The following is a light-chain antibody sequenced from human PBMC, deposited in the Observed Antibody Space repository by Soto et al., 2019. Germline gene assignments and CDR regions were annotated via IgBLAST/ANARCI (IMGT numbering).Light chain of an antibody. V-gene: IGKV3-15*01. CDR1: QSVSSN. CDR2: GAS. CDR3: QQYNNWPRT. Sequence: EIVMTQSPSTLSVSPGERATLSCRASQSVSSNLAWYQQKPGKAPRLLIYGASTSASGIPARFSGSGSGTDFTLTISSLQSEDFAVYYCQQYNNWPRTFGQGTKVEIK. J-gene: IGKJ1*01.